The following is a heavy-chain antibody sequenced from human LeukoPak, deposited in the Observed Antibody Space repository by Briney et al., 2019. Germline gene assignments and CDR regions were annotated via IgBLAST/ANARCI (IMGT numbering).Heavy chain of an antibody. V-gene: IGHV3-66*01. Sequence: GGSLRLSCAASGFTVSSNYMSWVRQAPGKGLEWGSVIYSGGSTYYADSVKGRFTISRDNSKNTLYLQMNSLRAEDTAVYYCAKDPSGITMIVVVPDFDYWGQGTLVTVSS. CDR1: GFTVSSNY. CDR2: IYSGGST. D-gene: IGHD3-22*01. CDR3: AKDPSGITMIVVVPDFDY. J-gene: IGHJ4*02.